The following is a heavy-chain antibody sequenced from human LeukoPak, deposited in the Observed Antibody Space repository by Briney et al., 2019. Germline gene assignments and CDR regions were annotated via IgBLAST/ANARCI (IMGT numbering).Heavy chain of an antibody. J-gene: IGHJ6*04. CDR3: AELGITMIGGV. V-gene: IGHV3-48*03. CDR1: GFTFSSYE. CDR2: ISSSGSKI. D-gene: IGHD3-10*02. Sequence: RGSLRLSCAASGFTFSSYEMNWVRQAPGKGLEWVSYISSSGSKIYYADSVKGRFTITRDNDKNSLYLQMNSLRAEDTAVYYCAELGITMIGGVWGKGTTVTISS.